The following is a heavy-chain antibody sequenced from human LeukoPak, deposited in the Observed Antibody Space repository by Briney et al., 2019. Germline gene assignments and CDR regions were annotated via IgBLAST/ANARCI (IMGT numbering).Heavy chain of an antibody. D-gene: IGHD3-10*01. CDR3: ARRSGSGSYIDY. Sequence: ASVKVSCKASGYTFTSNGITWVRQAPGQGLEWMGWISAYNGQTNYAQSLQGRVAMTTDTSTSTAYMELRSLRSDGTAVYYCARRSGSGSYIDYWGQGTLVTVSS. CDR2: ISAYNGQT. CDR1: GYTFTSNG. J-gene: IGHJ4*02. V-gene: IGHV1-18*04.